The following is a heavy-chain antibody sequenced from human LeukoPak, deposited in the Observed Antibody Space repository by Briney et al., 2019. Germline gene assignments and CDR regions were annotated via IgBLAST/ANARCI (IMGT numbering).Heavy chain of an antibody. D-gene: IGHD6-13*01. V-gene: IGHV1-2*02. J-gene: IGHJ4*02. Sequence: ASVKVSCKASGYTFTGYYMHWVRQAPGQGLEWMGWINPNSGGTNYAQKFQGRVTMTRDTSISTAYMELSRLRSDDTAVYYCARGPMGIAAAEGYFDYWGQGTLVTVSS. CDR3: ARGPMGIAAAEGYFDY. CDR1: GYTFTGYY. CDR2: INPNSGGT.